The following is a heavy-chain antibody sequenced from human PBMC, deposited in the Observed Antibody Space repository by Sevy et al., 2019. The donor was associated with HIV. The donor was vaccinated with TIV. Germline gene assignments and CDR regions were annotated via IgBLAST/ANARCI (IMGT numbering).Heavy chain of an antibody. CDR2: INHSGST. Sequence: SETLSLTCAVYGGSFSGYYWSWIRQPPGKGLEWIGEINHSGSTNYNPSLKSRVTISVDTSKNQFSLKLSSVTAADTAVYYCARSGRITIFGVVKKVDVWGQGTTVTVSS. J-gene: IGHJ6*02. D-gene: IGHD3-3*01. CDR3: ARSGRITIFGVVKKVDV. CDR1: GGSFSGYY. V-gene: IGHV4-34*01.